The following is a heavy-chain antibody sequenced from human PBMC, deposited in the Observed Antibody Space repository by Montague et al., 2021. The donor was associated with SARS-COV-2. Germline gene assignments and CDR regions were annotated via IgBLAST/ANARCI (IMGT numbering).Heavy chain of an antibody. CDR3: AKGSSGYPHYFDY. CDR1: GFTFSNYG. CDR2: ISSDSVGST. J-gene: IGHJ4*02. V-gene: IGHV3-23*01. D-gene: IGHD3-22*01. Sequence: SLRLSCAASGFTFSNYGISWVRQAPGKGLEWVSAISSDSVGSTNYADSVRGRFTISRGNSKNTLYVQMNSLRAEDTAVYYCAKGSSGYPHYFDYWGQGTLVTVSS.